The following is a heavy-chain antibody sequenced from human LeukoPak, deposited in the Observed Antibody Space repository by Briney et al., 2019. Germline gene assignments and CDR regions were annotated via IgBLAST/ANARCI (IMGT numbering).Heavy chain of an antibody. J-gene: IGHJ5*02. CDR3: ARGPTSWYGVSGWFDP. V-gene: IGHV4-59*12. CDR2: IYYSGST. CDR1: GGSISSYY. D-gene: IGHD6-13*01. Sequence: SETLSLTCAVSGGSISSYYWSWIRQPPGKGLEWIGYIYYSGSTNYNPSLKSRVTISVDTSKNQFSLKLSSVTAADTAVYYCARGPTSWYGVSGWFDPWGQGTLVTVSS.